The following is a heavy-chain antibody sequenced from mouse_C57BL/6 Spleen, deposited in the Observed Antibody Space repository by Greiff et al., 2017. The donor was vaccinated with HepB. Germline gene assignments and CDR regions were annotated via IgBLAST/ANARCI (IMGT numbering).Heavy chain of an antibody. D-gene: IGHD1-1*01. V-gene: IGHV1-59*01. CDR1: GYTFTSYW. Sequence: VQLQQPGAELVRPGTSVKLSCKASGYTFTSYWMHWVKQRPGQGLEWIGVIDPSDSYTNYNQKFKGKATLTVDTSSSTAYMQLSSLTSEDSAVYYCASLGKLLQFAYWGQGTLVTVSA. CDR3: ASLGKLLQFAY. CDR2: IDPSDSYT. J-gene: IGHJ3*01.